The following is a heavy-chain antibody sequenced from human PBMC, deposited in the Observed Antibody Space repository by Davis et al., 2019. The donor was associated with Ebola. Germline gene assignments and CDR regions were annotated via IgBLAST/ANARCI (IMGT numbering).Heavy chain of an antibody. J-gene: IGHJ4*02. D-gene: IGHD1-26*01. V-gene: IGHV3-69-1*01. CDR2: IGTSGNT. CDR1: AFSFSNYA. CDR3: ARSRVPDPTTPFDY. Sequence: GESLKISCAASAFSFSNYAVTWVRQAPGEGLEWVSTIGTSGNTHYADSVKGRFTISRDNAKNSLYLQMNSLRAEDTAVYYCARSRVPDPTTPFDYWGQGTLVTVSS.